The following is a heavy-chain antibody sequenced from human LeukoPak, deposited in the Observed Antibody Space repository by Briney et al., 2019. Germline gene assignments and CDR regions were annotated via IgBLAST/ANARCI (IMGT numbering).Heavy chain of an antibody. J-gene: IGHJ4*02. CDR2: ISGGGNTT. D-gene: IGHD4-17*01. CDR3: AKGWATVPNDY. V-gene: IGHV3-23*01. CDR1: GITFNTYA. Sequence: GGSLRLSCEVSGITFNTYAMSWFRQAPGRGLNWVSGISGGGNTTYYTDSVKGRFAIYRDNSMNTLYLQMNSLRAEDTAVYFCAKGWATVPNDYWGQGTLVTVSS.